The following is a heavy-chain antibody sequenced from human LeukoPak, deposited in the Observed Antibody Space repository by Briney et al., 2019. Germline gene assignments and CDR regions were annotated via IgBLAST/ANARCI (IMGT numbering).Heavy chain of an antibody. J-gene: IGHJ4*02. CDR2: IYYSGST. CDR3: VRHTMVRGVIITPFDY. D-gene: IGHD3-10*01. V-gene: IGHV4-59*01. Sequence: SETLSLTCTVSGGSISSYYWSWIRQPPGKGLEWIGYIYYSGSTNYNPSLKSRVTISVDTSKNQFSLKLSSVTAADTAVYYCVRHTMVRGVIITPFDYWGQGTLVTVSS. CDR1: GGSISSYY.